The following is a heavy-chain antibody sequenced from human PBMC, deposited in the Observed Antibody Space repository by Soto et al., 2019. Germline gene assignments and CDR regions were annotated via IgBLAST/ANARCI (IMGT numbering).Heavy chain of an antibody. Sequence: GGSLRLSCAASGFTFSSYAMSWVRQAPGKGLEWVSAISGSGGSTYYADSVKGRFTISRDNSKNTLYLQMNSLRAEDTAVYYCAKDYYDSSGYYEGYFDYWGQGTLVTVSS. CDR1: GFTFSSYA. J-gene: IGHJ4*02. CDR2: ISGSGGST. CDR3: AKDYYDSSGYYEGYFDY. V-gene: IGHV3-23*01. D-gene: IGHD3-22*01.